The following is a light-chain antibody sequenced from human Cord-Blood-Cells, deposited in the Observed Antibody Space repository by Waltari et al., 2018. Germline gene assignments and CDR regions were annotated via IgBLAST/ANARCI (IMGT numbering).Light chain of an antibody. CDR3: QQYYSTPPT. CDR2: WAS. CDR1: KSVLYSSNNKNY. Sequence: DIVMTQSPDSLAVSLGERATINCKSSKSVLYSSNNKNYLAWYQQKPGQPPKLLIYWASTRESGVPDRFGGSGSGTDFTLTISSLQAEDVAVYYCQQYYSTPPTFVQGTKVEIK. V-gene: IGKV4-1*01. J-gene: IGKJ1*01.